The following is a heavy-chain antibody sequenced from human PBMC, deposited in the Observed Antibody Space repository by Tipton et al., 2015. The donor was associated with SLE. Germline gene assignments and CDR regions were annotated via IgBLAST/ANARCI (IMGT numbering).Heavy chain of an antibody. V-gene: IGHV4-61*02. CDR2: FYIGGTT. CDR1: GGPISSGGYY. D-gene: IGHD1-26*01. Sequence: PGLVKPSETLSLTCTVSGGPISSGGYYWTWIRQPAGKGLEWIGHFYIGGTTNYNPSLKSRLTISQDTSKDQFSLRLTSVTAADTAVYYCARGYRGMDVWGQGTTVTV. J-gene: IGHJ6*02. CDR3: ARGYRGMDV.